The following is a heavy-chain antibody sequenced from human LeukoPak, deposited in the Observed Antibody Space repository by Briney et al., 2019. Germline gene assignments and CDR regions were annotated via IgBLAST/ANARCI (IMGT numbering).Heavy chain of an antibody. CDR1: GFTFSSFW. D-gene: IGHD3-3*01. Sequence: PGGSLRLSCAASGFTFSSFWMNWVRQAPGKGLEWVANIKQDGSEKYYVDSVKGRFTISRDNAKNSLYLQMNSLRAEDTAVYYCARGITIFGVGHFDYWGQGTLVTVSS. CDR3: ARGITIFGVGHFDY. CDR2: IKQDGSEK. J-gene: IGHJ4*02. V-gene: IGHV3-7*01.